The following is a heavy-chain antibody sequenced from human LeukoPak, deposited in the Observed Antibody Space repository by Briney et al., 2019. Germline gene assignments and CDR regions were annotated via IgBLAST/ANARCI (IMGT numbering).Heavy chain of an antibody. CDR3: AKASFDY. V-gene: IGHV3-30*18. CDR2: ISYDGSNK. Sequence: GGSLRLSCAASGFTFSSYGMHWVRQAPGKGLEWVAVISYDGSNKYYADSVKGRFTISRDNSKNTLYLQMNSLRAEDTAVYYCAKASFDYWGQEPWSPSPQ. CDR1: GFTFSSYG. J-gene: IGHJ4*01.